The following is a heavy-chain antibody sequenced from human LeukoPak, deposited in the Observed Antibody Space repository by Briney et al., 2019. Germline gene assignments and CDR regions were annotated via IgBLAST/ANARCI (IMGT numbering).Heavy chain of an antibody. Sequence: GGSLRLSCAASGFTFSSYAMSWVRQAPGKGLEWVSAISGSGGSTYYADSVKGRFPISRDNSKNTLYLQMNSLRAEDTAVYYCAKVGSQQQLPEFDYWGQGTLVTVSS. CDR3: AKVGSQQQLPEFDY. D-gene: IGHD6-13*01. V-gene: IGHV3-23*01. CDR1: GFTFSSYA. J-gene: IGHJ4*02. CDR2: ISGSGGST.